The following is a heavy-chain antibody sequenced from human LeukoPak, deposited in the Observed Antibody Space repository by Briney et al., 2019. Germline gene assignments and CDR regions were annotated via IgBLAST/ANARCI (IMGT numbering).Heavy chain of an antibody. CDR3: ARHYCSSTSCSPRWFDY. CDR1: GGSISGNY. V-gene: IGHV4-59*08. CDR2: IYYSGST. D-gene: IGHD2-2*01. Sequence: PSETLSLTCTVSGGSISGNYWSWIRQPPGKGLEWLGYIYYSGSTNYNPSLKSRVTISVDTSKNQFSLKLSSVTAADTAVYYCARHYCSSTSCSPRWFDYWGQGTLVTVSS. J-gene: IGHJ4*02.